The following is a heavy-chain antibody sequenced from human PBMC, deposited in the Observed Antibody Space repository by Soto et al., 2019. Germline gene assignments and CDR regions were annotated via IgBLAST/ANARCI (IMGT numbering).Heavy chain of an antibody. V-gene: IGHV3-33*01. J-gene: IGHJ6*02. CDR2: RCYDGSNK. D-gene: IGHD3-22*01. CDR1: GFTFSSYG. Sequence: QVQLVESGGGVVQPGRTLRLSCAATGFTFSSYGMHWVRQAPGKGLEWVAVRCYDGSNKYYAASVKGRFTIARDNFKNTLYLQTNSLRTEDTALKYCERDWGYYDSSGYNHYYYYGMDVWGQGTTVTVSS. CDR3: ERDWGYYDSSGYNHYYYYGMDV.